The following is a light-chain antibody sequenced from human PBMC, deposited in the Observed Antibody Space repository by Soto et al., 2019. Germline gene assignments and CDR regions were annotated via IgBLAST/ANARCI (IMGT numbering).Light chain of an antibody. CDR2: EGS. Sequence: SALPQPASLSVSPGQSIPLSCPGTSSDVGSYNLVSWYQQHPGKAPKLMIYEGSKRPSGVSNRFPGSKSGNTASLTISGLQAEGEADYYCCSYAGSSTPNYVFGTGTKVTVL. CDR1: SSDVGSYNL. V-gene: IGLV2-23*01. J-gene: IGLJ1*01. CDR3: CSYAGSSTPNYV.